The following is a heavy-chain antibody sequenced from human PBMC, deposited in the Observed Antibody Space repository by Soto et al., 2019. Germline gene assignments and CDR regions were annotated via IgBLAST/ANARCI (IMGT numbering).Heavy chain of an antibody. J-gene: IGHJ4*02. V-gene: IGHV3-11*05. CDR3: AKDSRSGIDRHDY. Sequence: PGGSLRLSCAASGFTYSDYYMSWIRQAPGKGLEWVSDISSSSSSTNYADSVKGRFTISRDNSKNTLYLQMNSLRAEDTAVYYCAKDSRSGIDRHDYWGQGTLVTVSS. D-gene: IGHD1-26*01. CDR2: ISSSSSST. CDR1: GFTYSDYY.